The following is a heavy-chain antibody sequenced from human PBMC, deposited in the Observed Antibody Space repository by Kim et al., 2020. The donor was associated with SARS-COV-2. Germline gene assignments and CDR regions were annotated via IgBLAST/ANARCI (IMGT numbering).Heavy chain of an antibody. J-gene: IGHJ4*02. CDR3: AKASTRWHTFDY. V-gene: IGHV3-30*02. Sequence: YYADSVKGRFTISRDNSKNTLYLQMNSLRAEDTAVYYCAKASTRWHTFDYWGQGTLVTVSS. D-gene: IGHD4-17*01.